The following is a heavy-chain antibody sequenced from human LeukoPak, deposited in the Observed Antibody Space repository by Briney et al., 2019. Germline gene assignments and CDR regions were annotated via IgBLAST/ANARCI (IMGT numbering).Heavy chain of an antibody. V-gene: IGHV4-59*02. Sequence: SETLSLTCTVFGDSVTGYYLNWVRQPPGKGLEWIGHIYKIGTTNYNPSLKSRLTISADTTKNQFSLKLRSVTAADTAVYYCVIGVGWQPDYWGQGALVTVSS. J-gene: IGHJ4*02. CDR2: IYKIGTT. D-gene: IGHD2-15*01. CDR3: VIGVGWQPDY. CDR1: GDSVTGYY.